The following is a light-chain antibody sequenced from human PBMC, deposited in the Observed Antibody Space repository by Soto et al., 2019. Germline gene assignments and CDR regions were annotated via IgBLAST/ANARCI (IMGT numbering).Light chain of an antibody. Sequence: DVQMTQSPSSLSASVGDRVTITCRASQDINIYVAWYQQKSGKVPKLLIYAASTLQSGVPSRFSGSGSGTDFTLTISSLQPEDVATYYCQEYKSAPLTFGGGTKVEI. V-gene: IGKV1-27*01. J-gene: IGKJ4*01. CDR3: QEYKSAPLT. CDR2: AAS. CDR1: QDINIY.